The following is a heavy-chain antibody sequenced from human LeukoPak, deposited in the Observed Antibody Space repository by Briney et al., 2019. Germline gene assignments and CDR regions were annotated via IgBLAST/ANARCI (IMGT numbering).Heavy chain of an antibody. CDR3: ATNWNYDPAMDY. J-gene: IGHJ4*02. CDR2: MNPNSGNT. V-gene: IGHV1-8*03. D-gene: IGHD1-7*01. Sequence: GASVKVSCKASGYTFTSYDINWVRQATGQGLEWMGWMNPNSGNTGYAQKFQGRVTITRNTSISTAYMELSSLRSEDTAVYYCATNWNYDPAMDYWGQGTLVTVSS. CDR1: GYTFTSYD.